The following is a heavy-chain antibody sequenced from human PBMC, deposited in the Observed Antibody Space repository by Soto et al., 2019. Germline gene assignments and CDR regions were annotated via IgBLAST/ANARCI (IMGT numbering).Heavy chain of an antibody. CDR2: IWYDGSNK. CDR3: ARAQTYYDILTDYYYYYGMDV. CDR1: GFTFSNYG. V-gene: IGHV3-30*02. D-gene: IGHD3-9*01. J-gene: IGHJ6*02. Sequence: GGSLRLSCAASGFTFSNYGMHWVRQAPGKGLEWVAIIWYDGSNKYYADSVKGRFTISRDNSKNTLYLQMSSLRAEDTAVFYCARAQTYYDILTDYYYYYGMDVWGQGTTVTVSS.